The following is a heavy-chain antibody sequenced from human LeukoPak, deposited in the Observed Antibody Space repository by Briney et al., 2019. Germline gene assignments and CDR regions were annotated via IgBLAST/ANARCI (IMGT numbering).Heavy chain of an antibody. Sequence: ASVKVSCKASGYSFINYGISWVRQAPGQGLEWMGWISAYYGNTKYAQKFQGRVTITRDTSASTAYMELSSLRSEDTAVYYCAIAEDSSGYLNFDYWGQGTLVTVSS. CDR1: GYSFINYG. V-gene: IGHV1-18*01. CDR3: AIAEDSSGYLNFDY. CDR2: ISAYYGNT. D-gene: IGHD3-22*01. J-gene: IGHJ4*02.